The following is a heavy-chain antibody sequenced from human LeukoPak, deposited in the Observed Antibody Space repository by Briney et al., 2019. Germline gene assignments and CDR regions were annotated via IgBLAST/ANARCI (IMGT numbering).Heavy chain of an antibody. V-gene: IGHV1-69*05. J-gene: IGHJ5*02. CDR2: IIPRFGAT. D-gene: IGHD1-1*01. Sequence: SVKVSCKASGGTFSSYVVSWVRQAPGQGLECMGGIIPRFGATNFAQKFRDRVTISTDESTTTVYMELRSLRSEDTAMYYCARERDSGTTSFNWFDPWGQGTLVTVSS. CDR1: GGTFSSYV. CDR3: ARERDSGTTSFNWFDP.